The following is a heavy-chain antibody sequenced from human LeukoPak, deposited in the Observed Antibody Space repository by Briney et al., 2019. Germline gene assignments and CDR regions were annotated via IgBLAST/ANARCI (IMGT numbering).Heavy chain of an antibody. Sequence: SETLSPTCTVSGGSISSYYWSWIRQPPGKGLEWIGYIYYSGGTNYNPSLKSRVTISVDTSKNQFSLKLSSVTAADTAVYYCARVYDSGWYPFDYWGQGTLVTVSS. J-gene: IGHJ4*02. CDR2: IYYSGGT. CDR3: ARVYDSGWYPFDY. CDR1: GGSISSYY. D-gene: IGHD6-19*01. V-gene: IGHV4-59*01.